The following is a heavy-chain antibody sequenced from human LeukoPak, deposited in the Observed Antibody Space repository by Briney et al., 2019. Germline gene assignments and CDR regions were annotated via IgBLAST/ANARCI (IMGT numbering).Heavy chain of an antibody. CDR1: GFTFSSYA. D-gene: IGHD1-26*01. CDR3: AKSAVGATTRGFDY. CDR2: ISYDGSNK. V-gene: IGHV3-30-3*01. Sequence: GRSLRLSCAASGFTFSSYAMHWVRQAPGKGLEWVAVISYDGSNKYYADSVKGRFTISRDNSKNTLYLEINSLRTEDTALYYCAKSAVGATTRGFDYWGQGTLVTVSS. J-gene: IGHJ4*02.